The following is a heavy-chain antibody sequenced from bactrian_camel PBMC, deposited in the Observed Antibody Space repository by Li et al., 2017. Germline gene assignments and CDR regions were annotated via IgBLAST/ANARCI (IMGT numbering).Heavy chain of an antibody. CDR2: IDRFSWP. V-gene: IGHV3S53*01. J-gene: IGHJ4*01. D-gene: IGHD2*01. CDR3: AAAIPDPSFAVRAGPLVPMQYSH. Sequence: VQLVESGGGSAQAGGSLRLSCAASGPLNSNVAMGWFRQIPDKEREGVAGIDRFSWPAYADSVKGRFTLSKDIGKNTLYLQMNDLKPEDTAMYLCAAAIPDPSFAVRAGPLVPMQYSHWGQGTQVTVS. CDR1: GPLNSNVA.